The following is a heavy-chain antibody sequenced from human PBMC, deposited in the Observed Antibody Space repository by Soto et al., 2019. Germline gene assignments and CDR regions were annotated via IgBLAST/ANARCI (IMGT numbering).Heavy chain of an antibody. J-gene: IGHJ4*02. CDR1: GFTFNDYC. CDR3: ARVGVNYFDY. V-gene: IGHV3-7*01. CDR2: IKQDGSER. Sequence: EVQLVESGGGLVQPGGCLRLSCAASGFTFNDYCMSWVRQTPGKGLEWVANIKQDGSERYYMDSVKGRFTVSRDNAKNSLYLQMNSLRAEDTAVYYCARVGVNYFDYWGQGTLVSVSS. D-gene: IGHD3-16*01.